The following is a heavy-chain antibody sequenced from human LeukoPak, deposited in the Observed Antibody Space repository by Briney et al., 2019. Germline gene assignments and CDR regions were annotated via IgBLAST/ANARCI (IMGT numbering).Heavy chain of an antibody. Sequence: PSETLSLTCTVSGGSISSYYWSWIRQPPGKGLEWIGYIYYSGSTNYNPSLKSRVTISVDTSKNQFSLKLSSVTAADTAVYYCARDAGTGPIVVVPWFDPWGQGTLVTVSS. D-gene: IGHD2-2*01. CDR2: IYYSGST. V-gene: IGHV4-59*12. CDR3: ARDAGTGPIVVVPWFDP. CDR1: GGSISSYY. J-gene: IGHJ5*02.